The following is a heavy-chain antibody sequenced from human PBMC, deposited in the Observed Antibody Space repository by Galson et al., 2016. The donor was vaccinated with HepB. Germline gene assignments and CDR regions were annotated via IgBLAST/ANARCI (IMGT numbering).Heavy chain of an antibody. D-gene: IGHD5-12*01. V-gene: IGHV3-73*01. CDR3: TSLGDSGSGNFDY. J-gene: IGHJ4*02. CDR2: IRSRPYSYAT. CDR1: GFDFSFSDSA. Sequence: SLRLSCAASGFDFSFSDSAFHWVRQASGKGLEWLGRIRSRPYSYATEYLASLKGRFTISRDDSKSTAYLQMNSLKTDDTAVYYCTSLGDSGSGNFDYWGQGTLVTVSS.